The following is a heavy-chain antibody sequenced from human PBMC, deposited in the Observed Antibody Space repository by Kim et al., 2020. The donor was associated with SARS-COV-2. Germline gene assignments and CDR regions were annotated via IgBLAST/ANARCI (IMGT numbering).Heavy chain of an antibody. CDR3: ARGVIVVVPAAIHNYYYGMDV. CDR1: GGSFSGYY. D-gene: IGHD2-2*02. V-gene: IGHV4-34*01. Sequence: SETLSLTCAVYGGSFSGYYWSWIRQPPGKGLEWIGEINHSGSTNYNPSLKSRVTISVDTSKNQFSLKLSAVTAADTAVYYCARGVIVVVPAAIHNYYYGMDVWGQGTTVTVSS. J-gene: IGHJ6*02. CDR2: INHSGST.